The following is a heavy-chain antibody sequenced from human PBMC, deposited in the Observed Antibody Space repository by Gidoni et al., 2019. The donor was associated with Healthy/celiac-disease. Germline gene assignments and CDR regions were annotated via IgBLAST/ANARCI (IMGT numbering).Heavy chain of an antibody. CDR1: AFTFCSYA. CDR2: ISGSGGST. CDR3: AKNVVVVAATLFDY. V-gene: IGHV3-23*01. Sequence: EVQLLESGGGLVQPGGSRRPPCAPPAFTFCSYAMGWVRQAPGKGLGWVSAISGSGGSTYYADSVKGRFTISRDNSKNTLYLQMNSLRAEDTAVYYCAKNVVVVAATLFDYWGQGTLVTVSS. D-gene: IGHD2-15*01. J-gene: IGHJ4*02.